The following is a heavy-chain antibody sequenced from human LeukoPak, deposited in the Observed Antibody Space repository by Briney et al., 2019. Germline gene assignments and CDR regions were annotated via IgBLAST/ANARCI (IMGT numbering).Heavy chain of an antibody. CDR2: ISSSGSTI. Sequence: PGGSLRLSCAASGFTFSSYEMNWVRQAPGKGLEWVSYISSSGSTIYYADSVKGRFTISRDNAKNSVYLQMNSLRAEDTAVFYCNGYSGPSPAMWGQGTMVIVSS. V-gene: IGHV3-48*03. CDR3: NGYSGPSPAM. D-gene: IGHD1-26*01. CDR1: GFTFSSYE. J-gene: IGHJ3*01.